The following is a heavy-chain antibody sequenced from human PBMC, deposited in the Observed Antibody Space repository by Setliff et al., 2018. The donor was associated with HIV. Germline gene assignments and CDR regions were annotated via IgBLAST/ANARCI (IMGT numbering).Heavy chain of an antibody. CDR2: IHHSGGT. CDR3: ATCRHRPSNWFDP. CDR1: YGSISGHY. Sequence: SETLSLTCTVSYGSISGHYWTWVRQPPGKGLEWIGYIHHSGGTQYNPSLKSRVTISVDRSGNQFSLRLTSVTAADTAVYYCATCRHRPSNWFDPWGQGTVVTVSS. V-gene: IGHV4-59*11. J-gene: IGHJ5*02.